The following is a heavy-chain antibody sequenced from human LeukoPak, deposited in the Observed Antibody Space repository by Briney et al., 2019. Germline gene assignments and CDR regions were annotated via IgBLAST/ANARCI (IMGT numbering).Heavy chain of an antibody. CDR2: IYYNGST. V-gene: IGHV4-59*08. Sequence: SETLSLTCTVSGGSISSYYWSWIRQPPGRGLEWIGYIYYNGSTNYNPSLKSRVTISVDTSKNQFSLKLSSVTAADTAVYYCARAGGYSSGYQDYWGQGTLVTVSS. CDR3: ARAGGYSSGYQDY. J-gene: IGHJ4*02. CDR1: GGSISSYY. D-gene: IGHD5-18*01.